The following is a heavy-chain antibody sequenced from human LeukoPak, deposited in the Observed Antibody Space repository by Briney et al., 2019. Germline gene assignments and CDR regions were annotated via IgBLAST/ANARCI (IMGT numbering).Heavy chain of an antibody. CDR3: ARQSGGATVTTIFDY. V-gene: IGHV4-39*01. CDR2: LFYSGST. Sequence: PSETLSLTCTVSGGSISSYYWGWIRQPPGKGLEWIGSLFYSGSTSYNPSLKSRVTISVDTSKNQFSLKLSSVTAADTAVYYCARQSGGATVTTIFDYWGQGTLVTVSS. CDR1: GGSISSYY. J-gene: IGHJ4*02. D-gene: IGHD4-17*01.